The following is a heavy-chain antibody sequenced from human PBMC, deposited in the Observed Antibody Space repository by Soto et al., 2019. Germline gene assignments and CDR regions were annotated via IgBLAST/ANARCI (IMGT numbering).Heavy chain of an antibody. D-gene: IGHD3-10*01. Sequence: SETLSLTCTVSGGSISSYYWGWIRQPPGKGLEWIGYIYYSGSTNYNPSLKSRVTISVDTSKNQFSLKLSSVTAADTAAYYCARDQDYYGSGSYFYWGQGTLVTVSS. CDR2: IYYSGST. J-gene: IGHJ4*02. CDR1: GGSISSYY. V-gene: IGHV4-59*01. CDR3: ARDQDYYGSGSYFY.